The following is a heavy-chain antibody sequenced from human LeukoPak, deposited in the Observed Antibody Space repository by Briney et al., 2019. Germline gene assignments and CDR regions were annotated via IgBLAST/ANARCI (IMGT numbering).Heavy chain of an antibody. CDR1: GFTVNSNY. D-gene: IGHD6-13*01. CDR3: AAAAPGTDWLDP. CDR2: IYSGGST. V-gene: IGHV3-53*01. Sequence: GGSLRLSCAASGFTVNSNYMSWVRQAPGKGLEWVSVIYSGGSTYYADSVKGRFTISRDYSKNTLYLQMNSLRAEDMAVYYCAAAAPGTDWLDPWGQGTLVTVSS. J-gene: IGHJ5*02.